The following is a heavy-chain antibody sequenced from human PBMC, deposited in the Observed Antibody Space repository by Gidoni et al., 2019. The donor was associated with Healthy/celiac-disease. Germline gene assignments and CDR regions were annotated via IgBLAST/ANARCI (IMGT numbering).Heavy chain of an antibody. CDR1: GFTFSSYS. J-gene: IGHJ4*02. V-gene: IGHV3-21*01. D-gene: IGHD3-22*01. CDR3: ARDPDYYDSSGYYG. CDR2: ISSSSSYI. Sequence: EVQLVESGGGLVKPGGSLRLSCAASGFTFSSYSMNWVRQAPGKGLEWVSSISSSSSYIYYADSVKGRFTISRDNAKNSLYLQMNSLRAEDTAVYYCARDPDYYDSSGYYGWGQRTLVTVSS.